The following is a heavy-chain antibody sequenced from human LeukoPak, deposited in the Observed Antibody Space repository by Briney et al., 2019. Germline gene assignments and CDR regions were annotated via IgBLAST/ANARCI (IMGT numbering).Heavy chain of an antibody. CDR1: GFTFSDSF. CDR3: AKTYAPSLDSSGWYYFDY. Sequence: GGSLRLSCAASGFTFSDSFMSWIRQAPGKGLEWLAYINGSGSNLYYADAVRGRFTISRDNSKNPLYLQMNSLRTEDTALYYCAKTYAPSLDSSGWYYFDYWGQGTLVTVSS. CDR2: INGSGSNL. J-gene: IGHJ4*02. V-gene: IGHV3-11*01. D-gene: IGHD6-19*01.